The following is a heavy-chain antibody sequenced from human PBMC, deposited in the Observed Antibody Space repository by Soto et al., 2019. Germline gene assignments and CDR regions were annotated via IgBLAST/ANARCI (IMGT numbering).Heavy chain of an antibody. J-gene: IGHJ4*02. Sequence: SDTLSLTCTVSGGSVSTSRYYWGWIRQPPGKGLEWIGVIHYSGSTYYNPSLKSRVTISADTTKNQFSLKLNSVTAADTAVYYCASTAAGTKYWGQGTLVTVSS. CDR2: IHYSGST. D-gene: IGHD6-13*01. CDR1: GGSVSTSRYY. CDR3: ASTAAGTKY. V-gene: IGHV4-39*01.